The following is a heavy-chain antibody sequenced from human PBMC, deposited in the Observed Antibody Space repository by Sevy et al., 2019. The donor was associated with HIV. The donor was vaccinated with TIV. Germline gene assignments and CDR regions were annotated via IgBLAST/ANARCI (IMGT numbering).Heavy chain of an antibody. J-gene: IGHJ4*02. CDR3: TRGLATADTTEYYFDY. Sequence: GGSLRLSCTASGFTFDDYAMSWFRQAPGKGLEWVAFITRNSYEAYGGTTENAESVKGRFTVSMNDSKSISYLQMNSLKTEDTAVYYCTRGLATADTTEYYFDYSGQGTLVTVSS. V-gene: IGHV3-49*03. CDR2: ITRNSYEAYGGTT. D-gene: IGHD4-17*01. CDR1: GFTFDDYA.